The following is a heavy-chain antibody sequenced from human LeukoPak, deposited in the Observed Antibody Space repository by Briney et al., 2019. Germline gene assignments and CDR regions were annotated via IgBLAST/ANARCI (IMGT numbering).Heavy chain of an antibody. V-gene: IGHV3-7*01. Sequence: DSVKGRFTISRDNAKNSLYLQMNSLRAEDTDVYYCARDVGASAPDAFDIWGQGTMSPSLQ. D-gene: IGHD1-26*01. J-gene: IGHJ3*02. CDR3: ARDVGASAPDAFDI.